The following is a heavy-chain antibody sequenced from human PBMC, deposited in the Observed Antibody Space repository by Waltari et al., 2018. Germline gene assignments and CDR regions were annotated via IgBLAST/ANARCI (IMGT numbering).Heavy chain of an antibody. CDR1: GYTFTNYD. V-gene: IGHV1-8*01. CDR2: INPNTAKT. D-gene: IGHD6-6*01. Sequence: QVQLVQSGAEVKKPGASLTLSCQASGYTFTNYDIYWLRPATGRGLEWMGWINPNTAKTDYAQKFQGRVTMTRNTSIRTPYMELSSLSSEDTAVSYCTRCAGLYSTSSLVSRNWFDPWGQGTLVTVSS. CDR3: TRCAGLYSTSSLVSRNWFDP. J-gene: IGHJ5*02.